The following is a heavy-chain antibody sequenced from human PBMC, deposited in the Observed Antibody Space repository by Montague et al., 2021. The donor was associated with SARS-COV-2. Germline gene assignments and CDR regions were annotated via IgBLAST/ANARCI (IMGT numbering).Heavy chain of an antibody. CDR1: GGSISNYY. Sequence: SETLSLTCTVSGGSISNYYWTWIRQPAGRGLEWIGSLYTSGSTTYNPSXXSRVTMSVDTSKNQFSLNVTSVTAADTAIYYCARESGYSSGWRYYYVMDVWGQGTTVTVS. V-gene: IGHV4-4*07. D-gene: IGHD6-19*01. J-gene: IGHJ6*02. CDR3: ARESGYSSGWRYYYVMDV. CDR2: LYTSGST.